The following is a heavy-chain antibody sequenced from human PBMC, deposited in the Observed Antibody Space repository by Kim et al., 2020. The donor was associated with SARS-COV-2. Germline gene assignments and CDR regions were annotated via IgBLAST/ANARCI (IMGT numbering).Heavy chain of an antibody. CDR1: GYTFTGYY. J-gene: IGHJ4*02. D-gene: IGHD2-2*01. V-gene: IGHV1-2*06. CDR3: AREAPSSSCNENYFDY. CDR2: INPKSGGT. Sequence: ASVKVSCKASGYTFTGYYIHWVRQAPGQGLEWMGRINPKSGGTNYAQKFQGRVTMTRDTSTNTAYMELSRLRSDDTAVYYCAREAPSSSCNENYFDYWGQGTLVTVSS.